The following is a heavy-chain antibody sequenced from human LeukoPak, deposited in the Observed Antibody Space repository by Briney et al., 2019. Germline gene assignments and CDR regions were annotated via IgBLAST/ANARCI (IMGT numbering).Heavy chain of an antibody. V-gene: IGHV3-9*01. J-gene: IGHJ4*02. CDR1: GFTFDDYA. Sequence: PGGSLRLSCAASGFTFDDYAMPWVRQAPGKGLEWVSGISWNSGSIGYADSVKGRFTISRDNAKNSLYLQMNSLRAEDTALYYCAKDLGPYSSSWFDYWGQGTLVTVSS. CDR2: ISWNSGSI. D-gene: IGHD6-13*01. CDR3: AKDLGPYSSSWFDY.